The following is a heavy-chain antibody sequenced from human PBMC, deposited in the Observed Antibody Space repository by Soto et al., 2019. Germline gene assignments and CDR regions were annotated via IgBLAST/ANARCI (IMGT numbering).Heavy chain of an antibody. D-gene: IGHD3-16*01. J-gene: IGHJ6*04. V-gene: IGHV4-30-4*01. CDR1: GGSISSGDYY. CDR3: ARDEAARGGMEV. Sequence: SETLSLTCTVSGGSISSGDYYWSWIRQPPGKGLEWIGYIYYSGSTYYNPSLKSRVTISVDTSKNQFSLKLSSVTAADTAVYYWARDEAARGGMEVWGKGTTVTVSP. CDR2: IYYSGST.